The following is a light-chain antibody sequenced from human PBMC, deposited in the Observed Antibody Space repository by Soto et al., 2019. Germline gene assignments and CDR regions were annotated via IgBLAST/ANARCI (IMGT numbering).Light chain of an antibody. CDR3: QHYNSYGT. Sequence: DIQMTQSPSTLSASVGDRVTITCRASQSISSWLAWYQQKPGKAPKLLIYDASGLESGVPSRFSGSGSGTEFTLTISSLQPDDFATYFCQHYNSYGTFGQGTKVEI. CDR1: QSISSW. V-gene: IGKV1-5*01. J-gene: IGKJ1*01. CDR2: DAS.